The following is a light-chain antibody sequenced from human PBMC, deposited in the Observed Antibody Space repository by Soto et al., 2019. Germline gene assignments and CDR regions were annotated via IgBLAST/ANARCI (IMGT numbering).Light chain of an antibody. CDR1: SSDVGGYNY. CDR3: SSYTSTNTPVV. J-gene: IGLJ2*01. CDR2: EVS. Sequence: QSVLTQPASVSGSPGQSITISCTGTSSDVGGYNYVFWYQQHPGKAPKLMIYEVSNRPSGVSNRFSGSKSGNTASLTISGLLTEDDADYYCSSYTSTNTPVVFGGGTKLTVL. V-gene: IGLV2-14*01.